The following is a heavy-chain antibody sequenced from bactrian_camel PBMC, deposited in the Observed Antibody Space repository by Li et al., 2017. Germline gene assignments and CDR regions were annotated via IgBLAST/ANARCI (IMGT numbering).Heavy chain of an antibody. V-gene: IGHV3S60*01. J-gene: IGHJ4*01. CDR1: GLTENWSC. CDR3: AAQGGSWYSCLMAAYSY. Sequence: HVQLVESGGGSVQAGGSLNLSCVFTGLTENWSCMGWFRQAPGKEREGVASIDWDGITSYADTAKGRFIISQDNAKDTLYLQMNSLKPEDTAMYYCAAQGGSWYSCLMAAYSYWGQGTQVTVS. CDR2: IDWDGIT. D-gene: IGHD6*01.